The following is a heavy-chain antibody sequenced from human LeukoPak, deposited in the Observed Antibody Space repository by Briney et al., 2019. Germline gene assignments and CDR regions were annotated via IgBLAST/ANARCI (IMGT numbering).Heavy chain of an antibody. D-gene: IGHD6-6*01. V-gene: IGHV3-74*01. CDR2: INIDGSST. CDR3: ARVGRDYSSSSPPDY. Sequence: PGGSLSLSCAASGFTFRDYYMSWIRQAPGKGLVWVSRINIDGSSTLYADSVRGRFTISRDNAKNTLYLQMNSLRAEDTAMYYCARVGRDYSSSSPPDYWGQGTLVTVSS. J-gene: IGHJ4*02. CDR1: GFTFRDYY.